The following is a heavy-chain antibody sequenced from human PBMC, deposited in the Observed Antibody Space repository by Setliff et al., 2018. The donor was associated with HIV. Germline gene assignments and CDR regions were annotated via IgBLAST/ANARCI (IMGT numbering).Heavy chain of an antibody. CDR1: DDFISSSSYY. J-gene: IGHJ6*02. Sequence: SETLSLTCTVSDDFISSSSYYWGWIRQPPGKGLEWIGSMSYSGSTYNNPSLKSRVTMSVDTSKNQFSLKLSSVTAADTALYYCASESGYNYRGMDVWGQGTTVTVSS. CDR2: MSYSGST. CDR3: ASESGYNYRGMDV. D-gene: IGHD5-12*01. V-gene: IGHV4-39*01.